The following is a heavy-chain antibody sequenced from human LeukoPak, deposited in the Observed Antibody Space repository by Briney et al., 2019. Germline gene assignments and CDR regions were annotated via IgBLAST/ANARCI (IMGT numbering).Heavy chain of an antibody. CDR3: VRGGPLRTDY. D-gene: IGHD3-16*01. J-gene: IGHJ4*02. Sequence: ASVKVSCKASGYTFTNYYMHWVRQAPGHGLEWMGIINPSGGSTIYAQKFQGRVTMTRDTSINAAYMELSSLRSDDTGVYYCVRGGPLRTDYWGQGTLVTVSS. CDR1: GYTFTNYY. CDR2: INPSGGST. V-gene: IGHV1-46*01.